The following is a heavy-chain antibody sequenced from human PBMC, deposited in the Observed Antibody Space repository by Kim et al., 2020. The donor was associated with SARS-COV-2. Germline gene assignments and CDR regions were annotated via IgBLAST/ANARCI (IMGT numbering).Heavy chain of an antibody. D-gene: IGHD6-19*01. CDR2: ISYDGSNK. J-gene: IGHJ6*02. V-gene: IGHV3-30*18. CDR1: GFTFSSYG. Sequence: GGSLRLSCAASGFTFSSYGMHWVRQAPGKGLEWVAVISYDGSNKYYADSVKGRFTISRDNSKNTLYLQMNSLRAEDTAVYYCAKETYPGKSSGGTYYYYGMDVWGQGTTVTVSS. CDR3: AKETYPGKSSGGTYYYYGMDV.